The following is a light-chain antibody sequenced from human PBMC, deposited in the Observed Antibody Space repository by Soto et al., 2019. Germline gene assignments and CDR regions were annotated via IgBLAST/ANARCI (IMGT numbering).Light chain of an antibody. CDR3: QQYDNLPPTWT. Sequence: DIRMTQSPSSLSASVGNRVTITCQAIQDIATYLNWYQQKPGKAPNLLIYDASNLETGVPSRFSGGGSGTHFTFTISNLQPEDIATYYCQQYDNLPPTWTFGQGTKVDNK. J-gene: IGKJ1*01. V-gene: IGKV1-33*01. CDR2: DAS. CDR1: QDIATY.